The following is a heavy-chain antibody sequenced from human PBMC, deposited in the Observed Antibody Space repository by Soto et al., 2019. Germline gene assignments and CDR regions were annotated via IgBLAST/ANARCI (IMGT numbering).Heavy chain of an antibody. D-gene: IGHD3-10*01. J-gene: IGHJ6*02. V-gene: IGHV4-61*01. CDR2: MYYTGVT. CDR1: GGSVRSGNHF. CDR3: ARGGEPLGYYGLDV. Sequence: ETLSLTCSVSGGSVRSGNHFWNWIRQPPGRRLEWLGYMYYTGVTNYNPSLKSRISMSVDTSKNQFSLKLTSLTAADTAVYYCARGGEPLGYYGLDVWGQGITVTVSS.